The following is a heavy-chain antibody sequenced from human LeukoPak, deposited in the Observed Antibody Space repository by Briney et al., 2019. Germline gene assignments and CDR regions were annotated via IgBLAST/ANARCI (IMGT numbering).Heavy chain of an antibody. D-gene: IGHD3-16*01. CDR3: ARDTFGSFDY. Sequence: GGSLRLSCAPSGFTFNTYAMHWVRQAPGKGLEWMAVVSHDESQKYYADSVKGRFTISRDNSRNTLYLQMNSLRAEDTAVYYSARDTFGSFDYWGQGTLVTVSS. CDR2: VSHDESQK. V-gene: IGHV3-30*03. CDR1: GFTFNTYA. J-gene: IGHJ4*02.